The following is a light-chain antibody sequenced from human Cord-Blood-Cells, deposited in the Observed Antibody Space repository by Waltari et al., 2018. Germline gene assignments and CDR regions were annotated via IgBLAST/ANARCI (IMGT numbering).Light chain of an antibody. CDR3: QQRSNWAYT. V-gene: IGKV3-11*01. CDR1: QSVRSY. Sequence: EIVLTQSPATLSLSPGERATLSCRASQSVRSYLAWYQQNPGQAPRLLIYDASNRATGIPARFSGSGSGTDFTLTISSLEPEDFAVYYCQQRSNWAYTFGQGTKLEIK. CDR2: DAS. J-gene: IGKJ2*01.